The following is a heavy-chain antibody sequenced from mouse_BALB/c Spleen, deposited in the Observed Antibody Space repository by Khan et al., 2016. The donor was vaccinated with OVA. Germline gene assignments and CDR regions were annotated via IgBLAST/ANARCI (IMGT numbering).Heavy chain of an antibody. CDR1: GYTFTNYW. D-gene: IGHD2-1*01. CDR2: IFPGTGTT. CDR3: ARGYFGNYEFAY. V-gene: IGHV1S132*01. Sequence: VQLQQSEAELVKPGASVKLSCKTSGYTFTNYWIQWIKQRPGQGLEWIGEIFPGTGTTYYNENFKGKATLTIATSSTTAYMQLSSLTSEDSAVYCCARGYFGNYEFAYWGQGTLVTVSA. J-gene: IGHJ3*01.